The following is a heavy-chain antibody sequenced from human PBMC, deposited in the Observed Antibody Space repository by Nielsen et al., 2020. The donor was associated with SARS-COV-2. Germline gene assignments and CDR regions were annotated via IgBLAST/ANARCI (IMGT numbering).Heavy chain of an antibody. CDR3: AKVDRGDYYYYGMDV. CDR2: ISGSGGNT. V-gene: IGHV3-23*01. Sequence: GESLKISCAASGFIFSNYAMSWVRQAPGKGLEWVSGISGSGGNTYYADSVKGRFTISRDNSKNTLYLQMNSLRAEDTAVYYCAKVDRGDYYYYGMDVWGQGTTVTVSS. CDR1: GFIFSNYA. D-gene: IGHD1-14*01. J-gene: IGHJ6*02.